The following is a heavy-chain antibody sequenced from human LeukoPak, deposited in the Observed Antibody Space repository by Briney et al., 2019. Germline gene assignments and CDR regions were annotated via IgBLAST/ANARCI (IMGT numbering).Heavy chain of an antibody. D-gene: IGHD5-24*01. J-gene: IGHJ4*02. Sequence: GGSLRLSCAASGFTYSSYWMTWVRQAPGKGLEWVANIKQDGCEEDYVDSVKGRFTISRDNAKNSLYLQMNSLRAEDTAVYYCAKDRAVFDYWGQGTLVTVSS. CDR2: IKQDGCEE. V-gene: IGHV3-7*01. CDR3: AKDRAVFDY. CDR1: GFTYSSYW.